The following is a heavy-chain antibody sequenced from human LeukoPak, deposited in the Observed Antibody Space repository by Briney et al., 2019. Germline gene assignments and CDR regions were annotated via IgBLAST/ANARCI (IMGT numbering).Heavy chain of an antibody. Sequence: PGGSLRLSCAASGFTVSSNYMSWVRQAPGKGLEWVSVIYSGGSTYYADSVTGRFTISRDNSKNTLYLQMNSLRAEDTAVYYCARAFIRRSVAGPFDYWGQGTLVTVSS. D-gene: IGHD6-19*01. CDR1: GFTVSSNY. J-gene: IGHJ4*02. V-gene: IGHV3-66*01. CDR3: ARAFIRRSVAGPFDY. CDR2: IYSGGST.